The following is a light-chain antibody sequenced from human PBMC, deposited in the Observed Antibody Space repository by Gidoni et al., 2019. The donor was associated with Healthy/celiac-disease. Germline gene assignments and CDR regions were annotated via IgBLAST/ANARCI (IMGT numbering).Light chain of an antibody. CDR1: SGHSNYA. CDR3: QTWGTGTWV. V-gene: IGLV4-69*01. J-gene: IGLJ3*02. CDR2: LNSDGSH. Sequence: QLVLTQSPSASASLGASVKLTFTLSSGHSNYAIAWHQQQPEKGPRYLMKLNSDGSHSKGDGIPDRFSGSSYGAERYLTISSLQSEDEADYYCQTWGTGTWVFGGGTKLTVL.